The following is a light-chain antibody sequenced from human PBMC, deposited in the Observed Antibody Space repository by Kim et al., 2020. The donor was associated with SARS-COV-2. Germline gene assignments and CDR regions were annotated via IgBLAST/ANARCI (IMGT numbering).Light chain of an antibody. J-gene: IGLJ2*01. V-gene: IGLV3-1*01. CDR3: QAWDSSTGV. Sequence: SYELTQPPSVSVSPGQTASITCSGDKLGDKYACWYQQKPGQSPLLVIYQDNKRPSGIPERFSGSNSGNTATLTISGTQAMDEADYYCQAWDSSTGVFGGGTQLIVL. CDR2: QDN. CDR1: KLGDKY.